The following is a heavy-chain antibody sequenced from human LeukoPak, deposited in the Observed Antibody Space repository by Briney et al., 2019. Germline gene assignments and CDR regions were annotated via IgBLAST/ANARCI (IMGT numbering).Heavy chain of an antibody. V-gene: IGHV1-2*04. D-gene: IGHD5-18*01. CDR1: GYTFTGYY. J-gene: IGHJ6*02. CDR2: INPNSGGT. CDR3: ARAHGGYSYGYYYYYGMDV. Sequence: ASVKVSCKASGYTFTGYYMHWVRQAPGQGLEWMGWINPNSGGTNYAQKFQGWVTMTRDTSISTAYMELSRLRSDDTAVYYCARAHGGYSYGYYYYYGMDVWGQGTTVTVSS.